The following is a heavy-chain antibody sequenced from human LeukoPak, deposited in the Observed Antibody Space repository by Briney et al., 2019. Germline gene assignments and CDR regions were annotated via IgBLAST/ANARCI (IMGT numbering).Heavy chain of an antibody. D-gene: IGHD6-13*01. CDR1: GGSFSGYY. CDR2: INHSGST. V-gene: IGHV4-34*01. J-gene: IGHJ4*02. CDR3: ARGRSRGYFDY. Sequence: SETLSFTCAVYGGSFSGYYWSWIRQPPGKGLEWIGEINHSGSTNYNPSPKSRVTISVDTSKNQFSLKLSSVTAADTAVYYCARGRSRGYFDYWGQGALVTVSS.